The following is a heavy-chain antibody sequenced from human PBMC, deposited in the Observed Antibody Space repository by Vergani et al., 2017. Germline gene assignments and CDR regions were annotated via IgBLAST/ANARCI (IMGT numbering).Heavy chain of an antibody. V-gene: IGHV3-15*01. J-gene: IGHJ4*02. CDR3: TTQQLLYDLFDC. D-gene: IGHD2-2*02. CDR2: IKSKTDGGTT. Sequence: EVQLVESGGGLVKPGGSLRLSCAASGFTFNNAWMNWVRQAPGKGLEWVGRIKSKTDGGTTDYTAPVKGRFTISRDDSKNTLYLQMNSLKTEDTAVYYCTTQQLLYDLFDCWGQGTVVTVSS. CDR1: GFTFNNAW.